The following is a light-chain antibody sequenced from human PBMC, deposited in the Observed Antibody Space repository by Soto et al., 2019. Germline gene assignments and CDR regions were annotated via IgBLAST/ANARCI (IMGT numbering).Light chain of an antibody. CDR3: QHRNNWPLT. CDR1: QSVPSTY. J-gene: IGKJ4*01. CDR2: GAS. V-gene: IGKV3D-20*02. Sequence: EIVLTQSPGTLSLSPGERATLSCRASQSVPSTYLAWYQQKPGQAPRLLIYGASSRATGIPDRFSGSGSGTDFTLTISSLEPDDFAVYYCQHRNNWPLTFGGGTKVDIK.